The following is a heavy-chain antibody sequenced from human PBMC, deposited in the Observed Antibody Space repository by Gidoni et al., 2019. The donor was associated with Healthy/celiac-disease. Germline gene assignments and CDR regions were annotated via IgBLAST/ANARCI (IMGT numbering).Heavy chain of an antibody. J-gene: IGHJ4*02. V-gene: IGHV3-15*01. CDR3: TTRPPLYSGYEGPPDY. CDR1: GFTVSNAW. CDR2: IKSKTDGGTT. Sequence: EVQLVESGGGLVKPGGSLRLSCSASGFTVSNAWMSWVRQAPGKGLEWVGRIKSKTDGGTTDYAAPVKGRFTISRDDSKNTLYLQMNSLKTEDTAVYYCTTRPPLYSGYEGPPDYWGQGTLVTVSS. D-gene: IGHD5-12*01.